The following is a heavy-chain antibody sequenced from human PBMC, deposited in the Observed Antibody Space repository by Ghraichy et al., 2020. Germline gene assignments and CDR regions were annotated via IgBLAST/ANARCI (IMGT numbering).Heavy chain of an antibody. Sequence: GESLNISCAASGFTFSSYGMHWVRQAPGKGLEWVALISYDGSNKYYADSVKGRFTISRDNSKNTLYLQMNSLRAEDTAVYYCAKDPGWELLSHYFDYWGQGTLVTVSS. D-gene: IGHD1-26*01. V-gene: IGHV3-30*18. CDR2: ISYDGSNK. CDR3: AKDPGWELLSHYFDY. CDR1: GFTFSSYG. J-gene: IGHJ4*02.